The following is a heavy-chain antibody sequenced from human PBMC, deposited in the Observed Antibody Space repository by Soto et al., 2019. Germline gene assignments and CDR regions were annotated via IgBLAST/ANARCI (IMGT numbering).Heavy chain of an antibody. CDR3: ARDRVGIVVVPADIRHYYYGMDV. D-gene: IGHD2-2*02. Sequence: PSETLSLTCAVSGYSISSGYYWGWIRRPPGKGLEWIGSIYHSGSTYYNPSLKSRVTISVDTSKNQFSLKLSSVTAADTAVYYCARDRVGIVVVPADIRHYYYGMDVCGQGPTVTVSS. CDR1: GYSISSGYY. J-gene: IGHJ6*02. CDR2: IYHSGST. V-gene: IGHV4-38-2*02.